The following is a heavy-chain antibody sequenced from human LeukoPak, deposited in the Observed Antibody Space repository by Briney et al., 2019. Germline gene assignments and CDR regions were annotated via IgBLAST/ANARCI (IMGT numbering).Heavy chain of an antibody. V-gene: IGHV4-59*08. CDR3: ARHASGTYRRVFDY. J-gene: IGHJ4*02. Sequence: SETLSLTCTVSGGSISSYYWSWIRQPPGRGLEWIGYIYYSGNTNYNPSLKSRLTISVDTSKNQFSLKLSSVTAADTAVYYCARHASGTYRRVFDYWGRGTLVTVSS. D-gene: IGHD1-26*01. CDR2: IYYSGNT. CDR1: GGSISSYY.